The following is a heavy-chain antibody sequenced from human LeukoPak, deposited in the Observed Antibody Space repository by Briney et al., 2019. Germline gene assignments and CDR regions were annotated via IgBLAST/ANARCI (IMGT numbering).Heavy chain of an antibody. D-gene: IGHD3-16*01. CDR2: IWYDGSKK. J-gene: IGHJ4*02. Sequence: GGYLRLSCAVSGFIFSNWGLHWVRQTPGKGLQWVAVIWYDGSKKFYADSVKGRFSISKDDSKITLYLQMNSLRVEDTAVYYCARDGGIGLDYWGQGILVTVSS. CDR1: GFIFSNWG. CDR3: ARDGGIGLDY. V-gene: IGHV3-33*01.